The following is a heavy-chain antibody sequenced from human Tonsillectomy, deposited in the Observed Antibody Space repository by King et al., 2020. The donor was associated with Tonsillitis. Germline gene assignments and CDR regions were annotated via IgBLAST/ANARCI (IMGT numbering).Heavy chain of an antibody. J-gene: IGHJ5*02. V-gene: IGHV3-21*01. Sequence: VQLVESGGGLVKPGGSLRLSCAASGFHFSTYSMNWFRQAPGKGLEWVSSISGGSSYIYYEDSVKGRFTISRDNAKNSLYLEMNSLRVEDTAIYYCARWGGVVAAPDDLWGQGTLVTVSS. CDR2: ISGGSSYI. CDR3: ARWGGVVAAPDDL. CDR1: GFHFSTYS. D-gene: IGHD2-15*01.